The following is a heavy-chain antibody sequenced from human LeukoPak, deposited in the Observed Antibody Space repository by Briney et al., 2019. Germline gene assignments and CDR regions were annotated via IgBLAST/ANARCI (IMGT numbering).Heavy chain of an antibody. V-gene: IGHV1-24*01. CDR1: GYTLTELS. Sequence: ASVKVSCKVSGYTLTELSMHWVRQAPGKGLEWMGGFDPEDGETIYAQKFQGRVTTTEDTSTDTAYMELSSLRSEDTAVYYCATGDYMDVWGKGTTVTISS. CDR2: FDPEDGET. J-gene: IGHJ6*03. CDR3: ATGDYMDV.